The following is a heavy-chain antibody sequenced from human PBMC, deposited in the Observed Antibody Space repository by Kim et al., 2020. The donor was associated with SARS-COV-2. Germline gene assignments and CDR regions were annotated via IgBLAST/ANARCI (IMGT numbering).Heavy chain of an antibody. Sequence: GGSLRLSCAASGFTFSDYYMTWIRQAPGKGLEWVSYISNSNTYTNYADSVKGRFTISRDNAKNSLYLQMNSLRAEDTAVYYCARAPYYYDSSGYYYVPSFDYWGQGSLVTVSS. J-gene: IGHJ4*02. CDR3: ARAPYYYDSSGYYYVPSFDY. CDR2: ISNSNTYT. V-gene: IGHV3-11*05. CDR1: GFTFSDYY. D-gene: IGHD3-22*01.